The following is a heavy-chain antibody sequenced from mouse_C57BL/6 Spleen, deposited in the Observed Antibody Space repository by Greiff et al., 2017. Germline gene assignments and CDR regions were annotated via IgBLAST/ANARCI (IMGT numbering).Heavy chain of an antibody. Sequence: QVQLQQPGAELVKPGASVKMSCKASGYTFTSYWITWVKQRPGQGLEWIGDIYPGSGSTNYNEKFKSKATLTVDTSSSTAYMQLSSLTSEYSAVYYCARWDYGNSYFDYWGQGTTLTVSS. J-gene: IGHJ2*01. CDR1: GYTFTSYW. CDR2: IYPGSGST. D-gene: IGHD2-1*01. V-gene: IGHV1-55*01. CDR3: ARWDYGNSYFDY.